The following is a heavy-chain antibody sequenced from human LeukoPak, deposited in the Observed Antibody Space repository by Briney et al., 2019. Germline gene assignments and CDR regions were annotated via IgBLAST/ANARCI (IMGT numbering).Heavy chain of an antibody. CDR2: IYHSGSA. J-gene: IGHJ4*02. CDR1: GYSISSGYY. V-gene: IGHV4-38-2*01. D-gene: IGHD3-22*01. Sequence: SETLSLTCAVSGYSISSGYYWGWIRQPPGEGLEWIGSIYHSGSAYYNPSLKSRVTISVDTSKNQFSLKLSSVTAADTAVYYGARQGLGKAFDYWGQGTLVTVPS. CDR3: ARQGLGKAFDY.